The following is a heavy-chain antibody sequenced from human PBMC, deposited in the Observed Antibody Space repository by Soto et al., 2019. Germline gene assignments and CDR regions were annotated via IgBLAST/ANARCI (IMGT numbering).Heavy chain of an antibody. V-gene: IGHV3-33*01. Sequence: GGSLRLSCAASGFTFSSYAMHWVRQAPGKGLEWVAVIWFNGRTTFYGDSVKGRFTISRDNSNDTLYLQLSSLRGDDTAVYYCARGSFDSIGYYNSDYWGQGTLVTVSS. CDR3: ARGSFDSIGYYNSDY. J-gene: IGHJ4*02. CDR2: IWFNGRTT. CDR1: GFTFSSYA. D-gene: IGHD3-22*01.